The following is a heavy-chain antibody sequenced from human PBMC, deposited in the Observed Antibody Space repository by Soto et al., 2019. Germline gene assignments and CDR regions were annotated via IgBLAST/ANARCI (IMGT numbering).Heavy chain of an antibody. V-gene: IGHV4-31*03. Sequence: QVQLQESGPGLVKPSQTLSLTCTVSGGSISSGGYYWSWIRQHPGKGLEWIGYIYYSGSTYYNPSLKSRVTISVDTSKNQFALKLSSVTAADTAVYYCAREGGGDCYSCPPDAFDIWGQGTMVTFSS. D-gene: IGHD2-21*02. CDR2: IYYSGST. CDR1: GGSISSGGYY. CDR3: AREGGGDCYSCPPDAFDI. J-gene: IGHJ3*02.